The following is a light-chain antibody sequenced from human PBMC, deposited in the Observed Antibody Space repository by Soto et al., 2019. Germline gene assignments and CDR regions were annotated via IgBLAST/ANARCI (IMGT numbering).Light chain of an antibody. CDR2: DVS. Sequence: DVKMNKSPSTLSASVGDRVTITCRASQSINNLLAWYQQKPGKAPKFLIYDVSTLESGVPSRFSGSGSGTDFTLTISSLQPEDFATYYCQQLNSYPLTFGGVSNVDVK. CDR3: QQLNSYPLT. CDR1: QSINNL. J-gene: IGKJ4*01. V-gene: IGKV1-5*01.